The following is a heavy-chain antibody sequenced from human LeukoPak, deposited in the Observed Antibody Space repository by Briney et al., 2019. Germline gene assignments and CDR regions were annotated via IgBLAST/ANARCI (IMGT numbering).Heavy chain of an antibody. Sequence: SETLSLTCTVSGGSISGSSYYWGWIRQPPGNGLEWIGSIYYSGSTYYNPSLKSRVTISVDTSKNQFSLKLSSVTAADTAVYYCARHGPTVAPRYNWFDPWGQGTLVTVSS. J-gene: IGHJ5*02. CDR2: IYYSGST. V-gene: IGHV4-39*01. D-gene: IGHD4-23*01. CDR1: GGSISGSSYY. CDR3: ARHGPTVAPRYNWFDP.